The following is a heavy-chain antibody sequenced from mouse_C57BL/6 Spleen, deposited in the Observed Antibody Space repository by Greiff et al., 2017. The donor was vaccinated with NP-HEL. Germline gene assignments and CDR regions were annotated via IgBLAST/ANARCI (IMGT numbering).Heavy chain of an antibody. V-gene: IGHV14-3*01. CDR2: FDPANGNT. Sequence: EVQLQQSVAELVRPGASVTLSCTASGFNIKNTYMNWVKQRPEQGLDWFGRFDPANGNTKFAPKYQDEATITADTSSNTAYLQLSSLTSEDTAIYYCARGESKPMDYWSQGTSVTVSS. CDR1: GFNIKNTY. CDR3: ARGESKPMDY. J-gene: IGHJ4*01. D-gene: IGHD2-5*01.